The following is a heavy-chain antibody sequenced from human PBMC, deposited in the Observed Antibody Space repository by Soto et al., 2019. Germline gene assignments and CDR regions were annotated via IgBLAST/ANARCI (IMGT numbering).Heavy chain of an antibody. CDR1: GGSISGYY. Sequence: SETLSLTCTVSGGSISGYYWSWIRQPPGKGLEWIGYIYYSGSTNYNPSLKSRVTISVDTSKNQFSLKLSSVTAADTAVYYCARSRMGATGGPDYYFDYWGQGTLVTVSS. D-gene: IGHD1-26*01. CDR3: ARSRMGATGGPDYYFDY. V-gene: IGHV4-59*01. CDR2: IYYSGST. J-gene: IGHJ4*02.